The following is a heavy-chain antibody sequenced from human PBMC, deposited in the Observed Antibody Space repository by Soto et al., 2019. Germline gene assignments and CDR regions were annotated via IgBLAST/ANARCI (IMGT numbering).Heavy chain of an antibody. Sequence: EVQLVESGGGLVQPGGSLRLSCAASGFTFSSYSMNWVRQAPGKGLEWVSYIISSSSTIYYADSVKGRITISRDNAKNSLYLQMNSLRAEDTAVYYCARETTVDYYYYYMDVWGKGTTVTVSS. D-gene: IGHD4-17*01. J-gene: IGHJ6*03. CDR3: ARETTVDYYYYYMDV. CDR1: GFTFSSYS. V-gene: IGHV3-48*01. CDR2: IISSSSTI.